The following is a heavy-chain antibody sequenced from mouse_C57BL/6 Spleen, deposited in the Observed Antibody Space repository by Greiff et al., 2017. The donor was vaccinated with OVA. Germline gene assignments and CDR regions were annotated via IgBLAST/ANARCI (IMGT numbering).Heavy chain of an antibody. V-gene: IGHV2-9-1*01. D-gene: IGHD1-1*01. CDR3: SSHHYGSSYWYFDV. CDR2: IWTGGGT. Sequence: VQLVESGPGLVAPSQSLSITCTVSGFSLNSYTISWVRQPPGKGLEWLGVIWTGGGTNYNSAFKSRLSISKDTSKSQVFLKMNSLQTDDTARYYCSSHHYGSSYWYFDVWGTGTTVTVSS. CDR1: GFSLNSYT. J-gene: IGHJ1*03.